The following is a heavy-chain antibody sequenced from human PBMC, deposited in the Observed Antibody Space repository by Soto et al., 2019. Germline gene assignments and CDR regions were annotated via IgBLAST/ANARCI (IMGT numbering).Heavy chain of an antibody. CDR3: TRRGRQSANWFDP. J-gene: IGHJ5*02. CDR2: IIPMSGRP. V-gene: IGHV1-69*06. Sequence: SVKVSCRASGGTFNSFSIDWVRQAPGQGLEWMGGIIPMSGRPNYAQRFQGRVTFSAGKSTNSVYMEVNSLTHEDTAVYYCTRRGRQSANWFDPWGHGTLVTVSS. CDR1: GGTFNSFS.